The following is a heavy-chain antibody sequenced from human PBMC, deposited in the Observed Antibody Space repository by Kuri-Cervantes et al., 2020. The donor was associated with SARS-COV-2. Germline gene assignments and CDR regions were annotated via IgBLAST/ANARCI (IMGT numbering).Heavy chain of an antibody. CDR3: TRRMYCSGGSCSGGGSYYYYGMDV. D-gene: IGHD2-15*01. CDR2: IRSKASSYAT. V-gene: IGHV3-73*01. CDR1: GFTFSGSA. Sequence: GESLKISCAASGFTFSGSAMHWVRQASGKGLEWVGRIRSKASSYATAYAASVKGRFTISRDDSKNTAYLQMNSLKTEDTAVYYCTRRMYCSGGSCSGGGSYYYYGMDVWGQGTTVTVSS. J-gene: IGHJ6*02.